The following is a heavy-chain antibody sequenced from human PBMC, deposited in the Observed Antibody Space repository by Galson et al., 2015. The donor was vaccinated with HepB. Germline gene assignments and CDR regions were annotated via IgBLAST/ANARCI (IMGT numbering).Heavy chain of an antibody. CDR2: IYPGDSDT. Sequence: QSGAEVKKPGESLKISCKGSGYSFTSYWIGWVRQMPGKGLEWMGIIYPGDSDTRYGPSFQGQVTISADKSISTAYLQWSSLKASDTAMYYCARHIGPGFGYYDSSGYSDDAFDIWGQGTMVTVSS. J-gene: IGHJ3*02. CDR1: GYSFTSYW. CDR3: ARHIGPGFGYYDSSGYSDDAFDI. V-gene: IGHV5-51*01. D-gene: IGHD3-22*01.